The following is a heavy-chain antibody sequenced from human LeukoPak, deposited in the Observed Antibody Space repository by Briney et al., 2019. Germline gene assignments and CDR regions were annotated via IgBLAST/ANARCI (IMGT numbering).Heavy chain of an antibody. CDR1: GYTVTGYY. V-gene: IGHV1-2*02. D-gene: IGHD3-10*01. CDR2: INPNSGGT. CDR3: ATGETRAHYYGSGSYLQPFSY. J-gene: IGHJ4*02. Sequence: ASVKGSCKASGYTVTGYYMHWVRQAHGQGLEWMGWINPNSGGTNYAQKFQGRVTMTRDTSISTAYMELSRLRSDDTAVYYCATGETRAHYYGSGSYLQPFSYWGQGTLVTVSS.